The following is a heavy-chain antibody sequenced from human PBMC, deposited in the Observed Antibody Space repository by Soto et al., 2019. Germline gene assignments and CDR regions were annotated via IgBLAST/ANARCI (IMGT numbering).Heavy chain of an antibody. V-gene: IGHV3-9*02. Sequence: GGSLRLSCAASGFTSDDYAMYWVRQVLGKGLEWVSSISWNSGNIGYADSVKGRFTTSRDNAENSLYLQMNSLRPEDTALYYCVRSKGGYSYGTPFDYWGQGTLVTVSS. CDR1: GFTSDDYA. J-gene: IGHJ4*02. CDR3: VRSKGGYSYGTPFDY. CDR2: ISWNSGNI. D-gene: IGHD5-18*01.